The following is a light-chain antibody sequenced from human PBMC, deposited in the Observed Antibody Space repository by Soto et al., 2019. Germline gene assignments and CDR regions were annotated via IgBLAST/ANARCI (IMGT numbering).Light chain of an antibody. CDR2: VNT. Sequence: QSVLTQPPSASGSPGQSVTISCTGTGSDVGGYNYVSWYQQIPGTAPKLLVYVNTNRPSGVPDRFSGSTSGTIASLAITGLQAEDEADYYCQSYDIRLNGLTFGLGTKVTVL. J-gene: IGLJ2*01. CDR1: GSDVGGYNY. V-gene: IGLV2-8*01. CDR3: QSYDIRLNGLT.